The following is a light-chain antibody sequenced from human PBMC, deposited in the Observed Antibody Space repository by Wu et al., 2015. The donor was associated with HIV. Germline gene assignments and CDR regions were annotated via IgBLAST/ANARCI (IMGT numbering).Light chain of an antibody. J-gene: IGKJ2*01. CDR2: DSS. CDR3: QQFEF. Sequence: EVALTQSPGTLSLSPGESATLFCKVSQSGNSLTWIQKRRGQAPRLLIYDSSRRASGVPDRFIGSGSGTDFSLTIKNVIREDFAVYFCQQFEFFGLGTALEI. CDR1: QSGNS. V-gene: IGKV3-11*01.